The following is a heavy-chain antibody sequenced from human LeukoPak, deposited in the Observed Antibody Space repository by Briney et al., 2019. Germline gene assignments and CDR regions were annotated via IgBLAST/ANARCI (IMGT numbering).Heavy chain of an antibody. CDR2: IKQDGSEI. V-gene: IGHV3-7*04. CDR3: ARAGVAVAATLWD. CDR1: GFTFSGFW. D-gene: IGHD6-19*01. Sequence: TGGSLRLPCAASGFTFSGFWMNWVRQAPGKGLEWVANIKQDGSEIYYEDSVKGRFTISRDNAKNSLYLQMNSLRAEETAVYYCARAGVAVAATLWDWGQGALVTVSS. J-gene: IGHJ4*02.